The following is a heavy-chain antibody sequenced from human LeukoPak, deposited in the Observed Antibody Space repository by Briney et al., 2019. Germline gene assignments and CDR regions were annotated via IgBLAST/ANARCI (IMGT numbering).Heavy chain of an antibody. CDR2: IKPDGGEK. D-gene: IGHD3-3*01. CDR3: VREDSWRVDV. J-gene: IGHJ6*02. Sequence: GGSLRLSCAASGFHFSIYYMSWVRQAPGKGLEWVAKIKPDGGEKYYVDSVEGRFAFSRDNARNSLYLQMNDLRVEDTAVYYCVREDSWRVDVWGQGTTVTVSS. V-gene: IGHV3-7*01. CDR1: GFHFSIYY.